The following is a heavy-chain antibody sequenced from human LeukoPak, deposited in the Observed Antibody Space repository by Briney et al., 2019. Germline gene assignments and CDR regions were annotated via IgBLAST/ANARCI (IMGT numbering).Heavy chain of an antibody. J-gene: IGHJ5*02. D-gene: IGHD2-15*01. CDR3: AREPLSDCSGGSCYSGNWFDP. V-gene: IGHV4-4*02. Sequence: SGTLSLTCAVSGGSISSSNWWSWVRQPPGKGLEWIGEIYHSGSTNYNPSLKSRVTISVDKSKNQFSLKLSSVTAADTAVYYCAREPLSDCSGGSCYSGNWFDPWGQGTLVTVSS. CDR1: GGSISSSNW. CDR2: IYHSGST.